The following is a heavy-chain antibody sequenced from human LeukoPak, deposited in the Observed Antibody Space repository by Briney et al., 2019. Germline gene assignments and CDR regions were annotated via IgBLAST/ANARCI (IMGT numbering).Heavy chain of an antibody. CDR2: ISSYSGTI. J-gene: IGHJ4*02. CDR1: GFTFSSYS. D-gene: IGHD4-17*01. Sequence: PGGSLRLSCAASGFTFSSYSMNWVRQAPGKGLEWVSYISSYSGTIYYADSVKGRFTISRDNAKNSLYLQMNSLRAEDTAVYYCARVPGDYGAHYFDYWGQGTLVTVSS. CDR3: ARVPGDYGAHYFDY. V-gene: IGHV3-48*04.